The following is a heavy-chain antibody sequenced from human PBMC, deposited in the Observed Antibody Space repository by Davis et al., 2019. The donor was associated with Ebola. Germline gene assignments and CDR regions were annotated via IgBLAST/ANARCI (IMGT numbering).Heavy chain of an antibody. CDR3: ARLGDTFWSGYNDY. V-gene: IGHV3-20*01. Sequence: GESLKISCAASGFTFDDYGMSWVRQAPGKGLEWVSGINWNGGSTGYADSVKGRFTISRDNAKNSLYLQMNSLRAEDTALYHCARLGDTFWSGYNDYWGQGTLVTVSS. CDR2: INWNGGST. CDR1: GFTFDDYG. J-gene: IGHJ4*02. D-gene: IGHD3-3*01.